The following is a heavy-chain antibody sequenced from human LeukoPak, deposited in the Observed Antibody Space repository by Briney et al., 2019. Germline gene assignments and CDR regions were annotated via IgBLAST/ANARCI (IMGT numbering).Heavy chain of an antibody. D-gene: IGHD1-26*01. Sequence: SETLSLTCSVSGGSINSGYCSWIRQPPGKGLEWIGLLYPSGSTNYNPSLKSRATISVDTSRTQFSLKLSSVTAADTAVYYCASGHYPSEYWGQGTMVTVSS. CDR2: LYPSGST. V-gene: IGHV4-59*01. J-gene: IGHJ4*02. CDR1: GGSINSGY. CDR3: ASGHYPSEY.